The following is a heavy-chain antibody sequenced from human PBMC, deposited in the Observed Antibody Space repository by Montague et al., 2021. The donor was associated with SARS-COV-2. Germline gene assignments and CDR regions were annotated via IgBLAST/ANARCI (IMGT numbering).Heavy chain of an antibody. V-gene: IGHV4-34*01. D-gene: IGHD3-22*01. CDR3: AGGTSTINMIVVVITGIGYYFDD. J-gene: IGHJ4*02. CDR1: GGSFNDYQ. Sequence: SETLSLTCAVYGGSFNDYQWSWIRQPPGKGLEWVGEINHSGSTXXXPSXXXRVTISVDTSKNQFSLKLSSVTAADTAVYYCAGGTSTINMIVVVITGIGYYFDDWGQGTLVTVSS. CDR2: INHSGST.